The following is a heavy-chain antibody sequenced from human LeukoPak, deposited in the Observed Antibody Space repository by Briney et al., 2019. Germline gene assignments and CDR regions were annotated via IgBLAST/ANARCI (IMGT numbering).Heavy chain of an antibody. J-gene: IGHJ4*02. CDR1: GGSITSSSYY. Sequence: PSETLSLTCTVSGGSITSSSYYWGWIRQPPGKGLEWIGSVGYSESTYYNPSLKSRATISLDTSKSHFSLKLSSVTAADTAVYYCARVPFIHWNPSYFDSWGQGSLVTVSS. V-gene: IGHV4-39*07. CDR3: ARVPFIHWNPSYFDS. CDR2: VGYSEST. D-gene: IGHD1-1*01.